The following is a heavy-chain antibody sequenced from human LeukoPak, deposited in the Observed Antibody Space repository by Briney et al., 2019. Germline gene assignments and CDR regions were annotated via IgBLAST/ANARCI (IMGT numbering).Heavy chain of an antibody. V-gene: IGHV1-18*01. Sequence: ASVKVSCKASGYXFTSYGISWVRQAPGQGLEWMGWISAYNGNTNYAQKVQGRVTMTTDTSTSTAYMELRSLRSDDTAVYYCARDILFSSSWDKGNDYWGQGTLVTVSS. J-gene: IGHJ4*02. CDR3: ARDILFSSSWDKGNDY. D-gene: IGHD6-13*01. CDR1: GYXFTSYG. CDR2: ISAYNGNT.